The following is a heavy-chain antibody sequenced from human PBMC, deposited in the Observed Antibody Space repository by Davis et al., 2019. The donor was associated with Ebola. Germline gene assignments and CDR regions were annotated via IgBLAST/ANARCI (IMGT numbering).Heavy chain of an antibody. CDR2: IYHSGST. D-gene: IGHD3-22*01. Sequence: SETLSLTCNVSGFSLTSGYFWGWIRQPPGKGLEWIGSIYHSGSTYYNPSLKSRVTISVDTSKNQFSLKLSSVTAADTAVYYCARDSSYDSSGYYGYWGQGTLVTVSS. CDR1: GFSLTSGYF. J-gene: IGHJ4*02. V-gene: IGHV4-38-2*02. CDR3: ARDSSYDSSGYYGY.